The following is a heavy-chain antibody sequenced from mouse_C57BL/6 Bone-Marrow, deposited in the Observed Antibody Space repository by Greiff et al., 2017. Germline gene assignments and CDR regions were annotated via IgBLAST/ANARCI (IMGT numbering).Heavy chain of an antibody. CDR1: GYTFTSYG. J-gene: IGHJ2*01. CDR2: IYPRSGNT. Sequence: QVQLQQSGAELARPGASVKLSCKASGYTFTSYGISWVKQRTGQGLEWIGEIYPRSGNTYYNEKFKGKATLTADKSSSTAYMELRSLTSEDSAVYFCARSEVTTVVADFDYWGQGTTLTVSS. V-gene: IGHV1-81*01. CDR3: ARSEVTTVVADFDY. D-gene: IGHD1-1*01.